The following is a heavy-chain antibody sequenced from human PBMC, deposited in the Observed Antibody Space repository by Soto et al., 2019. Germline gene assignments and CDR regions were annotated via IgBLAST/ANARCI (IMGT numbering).Heavy chain of an antibody. CDR3: AMVDVYVTPSPQDV. V-gene: IGHV1-18*01. J-gene: IGHJ6*02. D-gene: IGHD3-16*01. Sequence: QVQLVQSGAEVKNPGASVKVSCKASGYTFTRYGIGWARQAPGPGLEWMGWINTYNGNTNYAQNVQGRVTLTTDTSTRTADMELRSLRSNDTAIYYCAMVDVYVTPSPQDVWGQGTTVIVSS. CDR1: GYTFTRYG. CDR2: INTYNGNT.